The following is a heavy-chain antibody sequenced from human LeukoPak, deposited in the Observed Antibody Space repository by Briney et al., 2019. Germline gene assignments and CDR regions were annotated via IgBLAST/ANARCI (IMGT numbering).Heavy chain of an antibody. CDR2: IYSSGSS. J-gene: IGHJ3*02. Sequence: TSETLSLTCTVSGGSISGYYWFWIRQPAGKGLEWIGRIYSSGSSNYNPSLKSRVTMSEDTSKNQFSLKLSSVTAADTAVYYCARGGGYSSSVNAFDMWGQGTMVTVSS. CDR3: ARGGGYSSSVNAFDM. CDR1: GGSISGYY. V-gene: IGHV4-4*07. D-gene: IGHD6-13*01.